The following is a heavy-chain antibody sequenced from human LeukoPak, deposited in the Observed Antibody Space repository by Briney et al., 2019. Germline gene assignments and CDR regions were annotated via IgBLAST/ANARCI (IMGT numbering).Heavy chain of an antibody. D-gene: IGHD2-2*01. J-gene: IGHJ4*02. CDR1: GYTFTSYG. CDR2: ISAYNGNT. Sequence: ASVKVSCKASGYTFTSYGISWVRQAPGQGLEWMGWISAYNGNTNYAQKFQGRVTITADESTSTAYMELSSLRSEDAAVYYCARCARKYQLLSYFDYWGQGTLFTVSS. V-gene: IGHV1-18*01. CDR3: ARCARKYQLLSYFDY.